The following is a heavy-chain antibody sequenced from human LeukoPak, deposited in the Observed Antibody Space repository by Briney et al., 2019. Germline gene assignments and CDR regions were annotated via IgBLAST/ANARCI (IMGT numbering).Heavy chain of an antibody. CDR1: GGTFSSYA. CDR3: ARDDGGYSYGPFDY. D-gene: IGHD5-18*01. J-gene: IGHJ4*02. CDR2: IIPILGIA. V-gene: IGHV1-69*04. Sequence: SVKVSCKASGGTFSSYAISWVRQAPGQGLEWMGRIIPILGIANYAQKFQGRVTITADKSTSTAYMELSSLRSEDTAVYYCARDDGGYSYGPFDYWGQGTLVTVSS.